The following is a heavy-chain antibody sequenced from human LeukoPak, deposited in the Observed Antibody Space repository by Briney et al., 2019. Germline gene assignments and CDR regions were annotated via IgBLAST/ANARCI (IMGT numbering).Heavy chain of an antibody. Sequence: RGGSLRLSCAASGFIFSSYGMHWVRQAPGTGLEWVAVIWFDGSIKYYAAPVKGRLTFSRDTSTNTLSLQMNSLRADDTAVYYCARDPAAASRGFGMAVWGQGTTVTVSS. CDR1: GFIFSSYG. V-gene: IGHV3-33*01. CDR3: ARDPAAASRGFGMAV. J-gene: IGHJ6*02. CDR2: IWFDGSIK. D-gene: IGHD2-15*01.